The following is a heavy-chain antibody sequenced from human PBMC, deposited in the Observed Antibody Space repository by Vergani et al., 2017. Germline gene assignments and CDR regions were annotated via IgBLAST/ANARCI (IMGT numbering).Heavy chain of an antibody. CDR2: ISFDGTNE. Sequence: QVQLVESGGGVVQPGTSLRLSCVVSGFALNRHAMYWVRQAPGKGLEWVVGISFDGTNEYYPDLVKGRFTISRDIAKNTLYLQVRSLRLEDTAVYYCARGGKGIIMVVPSTHLWGQGTQVSVS. D-gene: IGHD2-15*01. J-gene: IGHJ4*02. V-gene: IGHV3-30-3*01. CDR3: ARGGKGIIMVVPSTHL. CDR1: GFALNRHA.